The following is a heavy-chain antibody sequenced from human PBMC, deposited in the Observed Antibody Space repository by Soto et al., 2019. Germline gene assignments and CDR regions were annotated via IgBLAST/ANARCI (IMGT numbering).Heavy chain of an antibody. Sequence: QVQLVESGGGVVQPGRSLRLSCAASGFTFSSYGMHWVRQAPGKGLEWVAVIWYDGSNKYYADSVKGRFTISRDNSKKTLYLQMNSLRAEDTAVYYCARVITISGGAFDYWGQGTLVTVSS. D-gene: IGHD3-9*01. CDR2: IWYDGSNK. CDR1: GFTFSSYG. CDR3: ARVITISGGAFDY. J-gene: IGHJ4*02. V-gene: IGHV3-33*01.